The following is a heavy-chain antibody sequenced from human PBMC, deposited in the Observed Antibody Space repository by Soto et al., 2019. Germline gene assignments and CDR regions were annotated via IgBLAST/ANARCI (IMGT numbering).Heavy chain of an antibody. CDR1: GGSINSRGYY. J-gene: IGHJ5*02. V-gene: IGHV4-31*03. D-gene: IGHD3-9*01. CDR3: ARQFESTGYLYGWFDP. CDR2: IYYSGSI. Sequence: SETLSLTCTVSGGSINSRGYYWTWIRQHPGKGLEWIGNIYYSGSIHFNPSLKSRLTMLVDTSENQFSLKLTSVTAADTAVYYCARQFESTGYLYGWFDPCGQGTLVTVSS.